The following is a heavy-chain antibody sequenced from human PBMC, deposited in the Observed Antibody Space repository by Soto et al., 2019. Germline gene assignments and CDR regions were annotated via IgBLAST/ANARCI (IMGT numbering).Heavy chain of an antibody. CDR3: ARDLGIYYDSSGYDRFFDY. CDR2: INPSGGST. J-gene: IGHJ4*02. CDR1: GYTFTSYY. D-gene: IGHD3-22*01. Sequence: ASVNVSCKSSGYTFTSYYIHWVRQAPGQGLEWMGIINPSGGSTSYAQKFQGRVTMTRDTSTSTVYMELSSLRSEDTAVYYCARDLGIYYDSSGYDRFFDYWGQGTLVTVSS. V-gene: IGHV1-46*01.